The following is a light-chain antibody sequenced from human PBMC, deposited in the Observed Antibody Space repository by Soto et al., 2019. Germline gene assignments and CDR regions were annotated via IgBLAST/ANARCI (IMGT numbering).Light chain of an antibody. CDR1: QSVSSGY. CDR3: QQYGSSPA. Sequence: ENVLTQSPGTLSLSPGERATLSCRASQSVSSGYLAWYQQKPGQAPRLLIYGASSRATGIPDRFSGSGSGTDFTLTISRLEPEDFAVYYCQQYGSSPAFGGGTKVEIK. CDR2: GAS. V-gene: IGKV3-20*01. J-gene: IGKJ4*01.